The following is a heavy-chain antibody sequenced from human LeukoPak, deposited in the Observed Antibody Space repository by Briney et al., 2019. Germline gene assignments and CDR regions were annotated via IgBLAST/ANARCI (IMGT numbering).Heavy chain of an antibody. CDR1: GFTFSSYA. CDR2: ISGSGGST. D-gene: IGHD3-10*01. Sequence: PGGSLKLSCAASGFTFSSYAMSWVRQAPGKGLEWVSAISGSGGSTYYADSVKGRFTISRDNSKNTLYLQMNSLRAEDTAVYYCAKDLNWAGSYYFDYWGQGTLVTVSS. CDR3: AKDLNWAGSYYFDY. J-gene: IGHJ4*02. V-gene: IGHV3-23*01.